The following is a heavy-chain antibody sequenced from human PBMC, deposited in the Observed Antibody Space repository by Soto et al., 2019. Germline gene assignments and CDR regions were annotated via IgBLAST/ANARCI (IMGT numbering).Heavy chain of an antibody. D-gene: IGHD2-15*01. CDR1: GFTFSSYS. V-gene: IGHV3-21*01. CDR2: ISSSSSYI. J-gene: IGHJ3*02. Sequence: PGGSLRLSCAASGFTFSSYSMNWVRQAPGKGLEWVSSISSSSSYIYYADSVKGRFTISRDNAKNSLYLQMNSLRAEDTAVYYCARGMDIVVVVAASSDAFDIWGQGTMVTVS. CDR3: ARGMDIVVVVAASSDAFDI.